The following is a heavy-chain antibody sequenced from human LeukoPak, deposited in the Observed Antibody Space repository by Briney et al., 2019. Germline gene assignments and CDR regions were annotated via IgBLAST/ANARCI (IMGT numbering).Heavy chain of an antibody. CDR1: GYTFTSYD. CDR3: ARVGGTRHYYYYYYGMDV. J-gene: IGHJ6*02. V-gene: IGHV1-8*01. Sequence: ASVKVSCKASGYTFTSYDINWVRQATGQGLEWMGWMNPNSGNTGYAQKFQGRVTMTRNTSISTAYMELSSLRSEETAVYYCARVGGTRHYYYYYYGMDVWGQGTTVTVSS. CDR2: MNPNSGNT.